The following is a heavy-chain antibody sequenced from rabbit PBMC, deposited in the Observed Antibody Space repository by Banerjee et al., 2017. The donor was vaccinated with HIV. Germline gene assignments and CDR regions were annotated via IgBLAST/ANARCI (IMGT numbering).Heavy chain of an antibody. CDR1: GFDFSSYG. V-gene: IGHV1S47*01. CDR3: VRPSDYFNL. Sequence: QEQLVESGGGLVQPGGSLKLSCKASGFDFSSYGVSWVRQAPGKGLEWIGYIDPVFGSTYYASWVNGRFTISSHNAQNTLYLQLNSLTAADTATYFCVRPSDYFNLWGQGTLVTVS. J-gene: IGHJ4*01. CDR2: IDPVFGST.